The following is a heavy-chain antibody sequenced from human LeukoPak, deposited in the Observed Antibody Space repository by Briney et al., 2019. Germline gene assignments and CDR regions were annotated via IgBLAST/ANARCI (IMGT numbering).Heavy chain of an antibody. CDR2: ISRSGGAT. Sequence: GGSLRLSCAASGFTFSDSAMTWVRHIPGKGLDWVSAISRSGGATYYADSVKGRFTISRDNSKNTVYLQMNSLRVEDTAVYFCAKCSGPYNSYCRNWFDPWGQGTLVTVSP. J-gene: IGHJ5*02. CDR3: AKCSGPYNSYCRNWFDP. D-gene: IGHD5-24*01. V-gene: IGHV3-23*01. CDR1: GFTFSDSA.